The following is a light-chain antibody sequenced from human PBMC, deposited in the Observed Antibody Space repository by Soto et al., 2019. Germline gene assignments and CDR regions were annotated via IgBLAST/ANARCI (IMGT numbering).Light chain of an antibody. CDR2: GAS. CDR1: QSVSSSY. Sequence: EIVLTQSPGTLSLSPGERATLSCRASQSVSSSYLAWYQQKPGQAPRLLIYGASSRATGIPDRFSGSGSGTDFTLTISRLEPEDFAVYYCQQYGSSLPFTFGPGTKVDNK. V-gene: IGKV3-20*01. J-gene: IGKJ3*01. CDR3: QQYGSSLPFT.